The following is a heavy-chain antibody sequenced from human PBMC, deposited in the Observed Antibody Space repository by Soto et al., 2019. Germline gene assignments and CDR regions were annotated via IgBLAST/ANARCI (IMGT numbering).Heavy chain of an antibody. J-gene: IGHJ6*02. CDR2: IYYSGST. CDR1: GGSISSGGYY. D-gene: IGHD1-20*01. V-gene: IGHV4-31*03. CDR3: ARDTLSYNWRGVDV. Sequence: SETLSLTCTVSGGSISSGGYYWSWIRQHPGKGLEWIGYIYYSGSTYYNPSLKSRVTISVDTSKNQFSLKLSSVTAADTAVYYCARDTLSYNWRGVDVWGQGTTVTVSS.